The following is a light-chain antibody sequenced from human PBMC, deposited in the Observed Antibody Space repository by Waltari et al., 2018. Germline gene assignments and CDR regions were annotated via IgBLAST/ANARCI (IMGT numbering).Light chain of an antibody. Sequence: EIVLTQSPATLSLSPGERATLSFRASQSIDNYLAWYQQKPGQAPSLLIYDASYRATGIPVRFSGSGSGTDFTLTISSLEPEDFAVYYCQQRANWPITFGQGTRLEIK. CDR1: QSIDNY. J-gene: IGKJ5*01. CDR2: DAS. V-gene: IGKV3-11*01. CDR3: QQRANWPIT.